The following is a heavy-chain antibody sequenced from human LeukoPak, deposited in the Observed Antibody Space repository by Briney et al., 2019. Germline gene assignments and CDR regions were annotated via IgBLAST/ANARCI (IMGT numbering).Heavy chain of an antibody. V-gene: IGHV1-8*01. Sequence: ASVKVSCKASGYTFTSYDINWVRQATGQGLEWMGWMNPNSGNTGYAQKFQGRVTMTRNTSISTAYMELSSLRSEDTAVYYCARARPYYDFWSGYYWDYYYYYGMDVWGQGTTVTVSS. CDR2: MNPNSGNT. J-gene: IGHJ6*02. CDR1: GYTFTSYD. CDR3: ARARPYYDFWSGYYWDYYYYYGMDV. D-gene: IGHD3-3*01.